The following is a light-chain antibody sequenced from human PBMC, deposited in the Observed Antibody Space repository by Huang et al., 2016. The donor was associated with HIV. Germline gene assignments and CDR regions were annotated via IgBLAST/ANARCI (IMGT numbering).Light chain of an antibody. Sequence: EIVLTQSPVTLSLSPWEGASLSCRASQGVHNSYLAWYQQKPGQAPRLLIFGASNRATGVPHRFRGSESGTDFTRTISGLDPEDFAVYYCQQYGTLPYTFGQGTKLEI. CDR2: GAS. CDR3: QQYGTLPYT. CDR1: QGVHNSY. V-gene: IGKV3-20*01. J-gene: IGKJ2*01.